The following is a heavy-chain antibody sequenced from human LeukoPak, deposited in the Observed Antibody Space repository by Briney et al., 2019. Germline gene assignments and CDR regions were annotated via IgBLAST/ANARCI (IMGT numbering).Heavy chain of an antibody. Sequence: ASVKVSCKASGGTFSSYAISWVRQAPGQGLEWMGGIIPIFGTANYAQKFRGRVTITADESTSTAYMELSSLRSEDTAVYYCARVGAILYPPEFDPWGQGTLVTVSS. J-gene: IGHJ5*02. CDR2: IIPIFGTA. V-gene: IGHV1-69*13. CDR3: ARVGAILYPPEFDP. CDR1: GGTFSSYA. D-gene: IGHD2-8*01.